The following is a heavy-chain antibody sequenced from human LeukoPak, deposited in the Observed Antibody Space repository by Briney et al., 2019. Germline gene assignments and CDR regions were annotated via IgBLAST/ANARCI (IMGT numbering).Heavy chain of an antibody. J-gene: IGHJ4*02. Sequence: GGSLRLSCAASGFTFSSYSMNWVRQAPGKGLERAAVIWYDGSNKYYADSVKGRFTISRDNSKNTLYLQMNSLRAEDTAVYYCAKGYDFWSGYHDYWGQGTLVTVSS. D-gene: IGHD3-3*01. CDR1: GFTFSSYS. CDR2: IWYDGSNK. V-gene: IGHV3-33*06. CDR3: AKGYDFWSGYHDY.